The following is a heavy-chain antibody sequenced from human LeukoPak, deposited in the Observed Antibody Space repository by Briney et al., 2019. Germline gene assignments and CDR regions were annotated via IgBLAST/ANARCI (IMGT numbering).Heavy chain of an antibody. J-gene: IGHJ3*02. D-gene: IGHD6-6*01. CDR1: GGTFSSYA. Sequence: ASVKVSCKASGGTFSSYAISWVRQAPGQGLEWMGGIIPIFGTANYAQKFQGRVTITADESTSTAYMELSSMRSEDTAADYCARDRGSSEEYAFDIWGQGTMVTVSS. CDR2: IIPIFGTA. CDR3: ARDRGSSEEYAFDI. V-gene: IGHV1-69*13.